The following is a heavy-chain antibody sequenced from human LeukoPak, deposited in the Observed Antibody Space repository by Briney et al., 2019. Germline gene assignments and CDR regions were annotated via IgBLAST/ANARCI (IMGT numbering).Heavy chain of an antibody. CDR1: GFTFNSYA. V-gene: IGHV3-23*01. CDR3: AKEPREYCSSTSCPNWFDL. J-gene: IGHJ5*02. CDR2: ISASGGTT. D-gene: IGHD2-2*01. Sequence: GGSLRLSCAASGFTFNSYAMSWVRQAPGKGLEWVSAISASGGTTHYADSVKGRFTISRDNSENTLFLQMNSLRAEDMAVYYCAKEPREYCSSTSCPNWFDLWGQGTLVTVSS.